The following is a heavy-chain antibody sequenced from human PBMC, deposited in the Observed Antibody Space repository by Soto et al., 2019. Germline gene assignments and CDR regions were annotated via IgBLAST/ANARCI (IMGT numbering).Heavy chain of an antibody. CDR2: IYYSGST. V-gene: IGHV4-59*11. J-gene: IGHJ4*02. CDR1: GDSIKTHY. CDR3: ASGWMAAFDN. Sequence: LSVTCNVTGDSIKTHYWSWIRQAPGKGLEWIGYIYYSGSTLYNPSLKRRVTISADTAKNQFSLRLTSLTAADTAVYYCASGWMAAFDNWGQGTLVTVSS. D-gene: IGHD2-2*03.